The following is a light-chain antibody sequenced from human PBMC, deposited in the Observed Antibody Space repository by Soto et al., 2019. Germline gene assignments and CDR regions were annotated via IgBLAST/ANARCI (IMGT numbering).Light chain of an antibody. J-gene: IGKJ2*01. CDR1: QNINSW. Sequence: DIQMTQSPSTLSASVGDRVTITCRASQNINSWLAWYQQKPGKAPRPLIYRASDLESGVPSRFSGSGSGTEFTLTISSLQPDDFATYYCHQYNSFHTFGQGTKLEIK. CDR2: RAS. V-gene: IGKV1-5*03. CDR3: HQYNSFHT.